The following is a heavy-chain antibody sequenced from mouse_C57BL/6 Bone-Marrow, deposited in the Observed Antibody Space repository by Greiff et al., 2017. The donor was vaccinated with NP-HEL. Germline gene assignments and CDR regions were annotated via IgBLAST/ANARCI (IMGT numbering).Heavy chain of an antibody. CDR1: GYTFTTYP. CDR3: ARTGYYGGYFDV. CDR2: FHPYNDDT. J-gene: IGHJ1*03. V-gene: IGHV1-47*01. D-gene: IGHD2-1*01. Sequence: VQLVESGAELVKPGASVKMSCKASGYTFTTYPIEWMKQNHGKSLEWIGNFHPYNDDTKYNEKFKGKATLTVEKSSSTVYLELSRLTSDDSAVYYCARTGYYGGYFDVWGTGTTVTVSS.